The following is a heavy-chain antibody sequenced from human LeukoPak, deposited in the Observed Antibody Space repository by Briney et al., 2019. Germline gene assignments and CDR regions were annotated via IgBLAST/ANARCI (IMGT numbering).Heavy chain of an antibody. J-gene: IGHJ4*02. Sequence: PSETLSLTCAVYGGSFSGYHWSWIRQPPGKGLEWIGEINHRGTTNYNPSLKSRLTISLDTSKNQFSLKLNSVTAADTAVYYCARQACSGGSCNDYWGQGTLVTVSS. CDR3: ARQACSGGSCNDY. CDR2: INHRGTT. CDR1: GGSFSGYH. D-gene: IGHD2-15*01. V-gene: IGHV4-34*01.